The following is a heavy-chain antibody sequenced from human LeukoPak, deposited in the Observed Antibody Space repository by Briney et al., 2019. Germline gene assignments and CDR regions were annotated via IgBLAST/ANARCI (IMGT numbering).Heavy chain of an antibody. CDR2: ISGSGGST. V-gene: IGHV3-23*01. D-gene: IGHD4-23*01. J-gene: IGHJ5*02. CDR3: ANDQGGNRINWFDP. CDR1: GFTFSSYA. Sequence: GGSLRLSCAASGFTFSSYAMSWVRQAPGKGLEWVSAISGSGGSTYYADSVKGRFTISRDNSKNTLYLQMNSLRAEDTAVYYCANDQGGNRINWFDPWGQGTLVTVSS.